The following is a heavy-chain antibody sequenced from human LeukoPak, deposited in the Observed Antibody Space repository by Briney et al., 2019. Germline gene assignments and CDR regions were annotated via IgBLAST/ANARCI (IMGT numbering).Heavy chain of an antibody. J-gene: IGHJ4*02. V-gene: IGHV3-30-3*01. CDR1: GFTFSSYA. CDR3: ARSNYYDSSGYYWPYFDY. CDR2: ISYDGSNK. D-gene: IGHD3-22*01. Sequence: PGGSLRLSCAASGFTFSSYAMHWVRQAPGKGLEWVAVISYDGSNKYYADSVKGRFTISRDDSKNTLYLQMNSLRAEDTAVYYCARSNYYDSSGYYWPYFDYWGQGTLVTVSS.